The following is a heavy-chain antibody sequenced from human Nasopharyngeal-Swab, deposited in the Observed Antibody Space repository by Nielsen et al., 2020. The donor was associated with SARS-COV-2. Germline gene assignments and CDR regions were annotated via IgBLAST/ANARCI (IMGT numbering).Heavy chain of an antibody. J-gene: IGHJ6*02. D-gene: IGHD4-11*01. V-gene: IGHV3-9*01. Sequence: SLKISCAASGFTFDDYAMHWVRQAPGKGLEWVSGISWNSGSIGYADSVKGRFTISRDNAKNSLYLQMNSLRAEDTALYYCAKKPSAVTSYDYYGMDVWGQGTTVTVSS. CDR3: AKKPSAVTSYDYYGMDV. CDR2: ISWNSGSI. CDR1: GFTFDDYA.